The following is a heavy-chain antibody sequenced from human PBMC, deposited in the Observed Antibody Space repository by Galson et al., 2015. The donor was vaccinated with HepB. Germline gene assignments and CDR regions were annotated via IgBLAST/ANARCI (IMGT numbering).Heavy chain of an antibody. Sequence: SVKVSCKASGYTFTGYYMLWVRQAPGQGLEWMGWINPNNGGTNYAQKFQGWVTMTRDTSISTAYMELSRLRSDDTAVYYCARDLFPYGSGSYYKSPDGMDVWGQGTTVTVSS. J-gene: IGHJ6*02. CDR3: ARDLFPYGSGSYYKSPDGMDV. CDR1: GYTFTGYY. CDR2: INPNNGGT. D-gene: IGHD3-10*01. V-gene: IGHV1-2*04.